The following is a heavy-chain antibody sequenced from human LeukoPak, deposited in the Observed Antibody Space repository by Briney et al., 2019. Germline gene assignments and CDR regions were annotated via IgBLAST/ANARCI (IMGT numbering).Heavy chain of an antibody. CDR2: ISGSGGST. V-gene: IGHV3-23*01. Sequence: PGGSLRLSCAASGFTFIRYAMSWVRQAPGKGLEWVSAISGSGGSTYYADSVKGRLTISRDNSKNTLNLQMNSLRAEDTVIYYCAKEAGIAVASIPYYFDYWGQGTLVTVSS. CDR1: GFTFIRYA. J-gene: IGHJ4*02. CDR3: AKEAGIAVASIPYYFDY. D-gene: IGHD6-19*01.